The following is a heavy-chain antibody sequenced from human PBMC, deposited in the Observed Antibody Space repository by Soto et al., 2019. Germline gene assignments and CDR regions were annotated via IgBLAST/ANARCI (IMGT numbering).Heavy chain of an antibody. V-gene: IGHV4-31*03. CDR2: ITYRGTT. J-gene: IGHJ4*02. Sequence: QVQLQESGPGLVNPSQTLSLTCTVSGGSINSGGSNWNWIRQRPGEGLEWIGYITYRGTTYSIPSLKSRVTMSVDTSKNQFSLKLSSASAADTAVYYCARDSGESLRFFDYWGQGAPVTVSS. CDR1: GGSINSGGSN. D-gene: IGHD3-10*01. CDR3: ARDSGESLRFFDY.